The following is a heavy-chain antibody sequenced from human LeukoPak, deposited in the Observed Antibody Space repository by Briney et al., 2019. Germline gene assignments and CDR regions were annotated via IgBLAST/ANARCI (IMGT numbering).Heavy chain of an antibody. Sequence: SETLSLTCAVSGYSISSPYYWGWIRQPPGRGLEWIGSIYHSGSTYYNPSLKSRVTISVDTSKNKFSLKLTSVTAADTAVYYCARATTRHHWFDPWGQGTLVTVSS. CDR2: IYHSGST. V-gene: IGHV4-38-2*01. CDR3: ARATTRHHWFDP. CDR1: GYSISSPYY. J-gene: IGHJ5*02. D-gene: IGHD1-14*01.